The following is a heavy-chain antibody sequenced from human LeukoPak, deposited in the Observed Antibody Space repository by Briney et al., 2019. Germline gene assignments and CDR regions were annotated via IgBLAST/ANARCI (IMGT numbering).Heavy chain of an antibody. V-gene: IGHV1-46*01. D-gene: IGHD5-18*01. CDR3: ARGAYTAMIYYYYMDV. Sequence: ASVKVSCKASGYTFTSYYMHWVRQAPGQGLEWMGIINPSGGSTSYAQKFQGRVTMTRDTSTSTVYMELSSLRSEDTAVYYCARGAYTAMIYYYYMDVWGKGTTVTVSS. J-gene: IGHJ6*03. CDR1: GYTFTSYY. CDR2: INPSGGST.